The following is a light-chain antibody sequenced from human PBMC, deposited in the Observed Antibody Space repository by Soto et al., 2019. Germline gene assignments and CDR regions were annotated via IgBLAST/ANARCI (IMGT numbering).Light chain of an antibody. V-gene: IGKV1-39*01. CDR3: QQTYTTPQT. Sequence: DIQMTQSPSSLSASVGDRVTITCRASQSISDYLNWYQQKVGKAPKLLIYAASTLQSGVPSRFSGSGSGTDFTLTINSLQPVDFATYYCQQTYTTPQTFGQGTKLEIK. J-gene: IGKJ2*01. CDR1: QSISDY. CDR2: AAS.